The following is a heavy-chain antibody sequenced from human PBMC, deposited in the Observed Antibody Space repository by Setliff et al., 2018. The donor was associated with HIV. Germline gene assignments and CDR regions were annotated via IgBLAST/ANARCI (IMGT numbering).Heavy chain of an antibody. CDR2: FDPEDGET. D-gene: IGHD1-26*01. Sequence: ASVKVSCKVSGYRFTELSMHWVRQAPGKGLEWMGGFDPEDGETFYAQKFQDRLTMSEDPSTDTAHMELRSLRSEDTAVYYCATIYVGSTFDYWGQGTLVTVSS. CDR1: GYRFTELS. CDR3: ATIYVGSTFDY. V-gene: IGHV1-24*01. J-gene: IGHJ4*02.